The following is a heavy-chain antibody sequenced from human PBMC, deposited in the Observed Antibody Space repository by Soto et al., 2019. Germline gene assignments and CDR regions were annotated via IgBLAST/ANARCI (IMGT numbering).Heavy chain of an antibody. CDR1: GFSFNDYC. CDR2: ISYDGSSK. J-gene: IGHJ6*02. V-gene: IGHV3-30*18. Sequence: QVQLVESGGGVVQPGRSLRLSCAASGFSFNDYCMHWVRQAPGKGLQWVALISYDGSSKQYADSVKGRFTISRDITKNTLILQMNSLRAEETAVLYGAKDVSKWNAYYYCSTVDLWGQGNAVPVSS. D-gene: IGHD3-10*01. CDR3: AKDVSKWNAYYYCSTVDL.